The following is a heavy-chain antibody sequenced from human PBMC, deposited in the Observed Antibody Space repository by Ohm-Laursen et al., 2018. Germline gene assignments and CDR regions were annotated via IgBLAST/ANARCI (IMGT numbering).Heavy chain of an antibody. CDR3: ARGVSIGWSNWFDP. CDR1: GGSFSGYY. V-gene: IGHV4-34*01. CDR2: INHSGST. J-gene: IGHJ5*02. D-gene: IGHD2-15*01. Sequence: GTLSLTCAVYGGSFSGYYWSWIRQPPGKGLEWIGEINHSGSTNYNPSLKSRVTISVDTSKNQFSLKLSSVTAADTAVYYCARGVSIGWSNWFDPWGQGTLVTVSS.